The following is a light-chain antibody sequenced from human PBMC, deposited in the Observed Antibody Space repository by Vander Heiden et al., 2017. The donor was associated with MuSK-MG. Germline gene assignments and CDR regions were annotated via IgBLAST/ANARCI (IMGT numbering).Light chain of an antibody. J-gene: IGKJ1*01. CDR3: QQYDLWPLA. V-gene: IGKV3-15*01. CDR1: QGVSVN. Sequence: EISMTPSPATLSLSPGESGSLSCRASQGVSVNVAWYQQKPGQVPRLLIFGTSARATGVPARFSGSGSGTEFTLTITSLQSEDFAVYYCQQYDLWPLAFGPGTKVXVK. CDR2: GTS.